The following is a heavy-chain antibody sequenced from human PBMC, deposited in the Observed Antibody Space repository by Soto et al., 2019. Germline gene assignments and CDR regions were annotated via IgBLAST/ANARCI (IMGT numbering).Heavy chain of an antibody. CDR1: GFTFSSYS. Sequence: GGSLRLSCAASGFTFSSYSMHWVRQAPGKGLEWVASIRYGRSNIYYADSVKGRFTISRDNSKNTLDLQMNSLRGEDTAVYYCAKGSWEQLWPLFEYWGQGILVTVSS. J-gene: IGHJ4*02. CDR3: AKGSWEQLWPLFEY. CDR2: IRYGRSNI. V-gene: IGHV3-30*02. D-gene: IGHD5-18*01.